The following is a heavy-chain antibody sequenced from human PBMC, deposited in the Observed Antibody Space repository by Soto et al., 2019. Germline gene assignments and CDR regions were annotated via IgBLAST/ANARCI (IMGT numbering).Heavy chain of an antibody. CDR2: ISAGGSDT. J-gene: IGHJ4*02. D-gene: IGHD2-2*01. Sequence: EVQLLDSGGGWVQPGGSLRLSCVASGFVFSDYAMSWVRQAPGKGLEWVSAISAGGSDTYYADSVKGRFTVSRVNSKNTLYLQMNTLSAEDTARYYCASVPIWCGSSSCYTEGFDSWGQGTLVTVSS. CDR1: GFVFSDYA. V-gene: IGHV3-23*01. CDR3: ASVPIWCGSSSCYTEGFDS.